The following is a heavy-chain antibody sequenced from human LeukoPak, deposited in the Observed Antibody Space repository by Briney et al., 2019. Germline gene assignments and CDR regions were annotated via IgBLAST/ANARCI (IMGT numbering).Heavy chain of an antibody. V-gene: IGHV3-23*01. CDR2: ISGSGGST. CDR1: GFTFSSYG. J-gene: IGHJ5*02. Sequence: GGSLRLSCAASGFTFSSYGMSWVRQPPGKGLEWVSAISGSGGSTYYADSVKGRFTISRDNSKNTLYLQMNSLRAEDTAVYYCARGDILTGYYYNWFDPWGQGTLVTVSS. CDR3: ARGDILTGYYYNWFDP. D-gene: IGHD3-9*01.